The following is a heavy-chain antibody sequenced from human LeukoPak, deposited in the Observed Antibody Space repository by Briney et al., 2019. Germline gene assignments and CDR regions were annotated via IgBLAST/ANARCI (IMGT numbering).Heavy chain of an antibody. CDR1: GFTFTSSA. CDR3: AADLPSYYYDSSGPPPPHYYYGMDV. Sequence: GASVKVSCKASGFTFTSSAVQWVRQARGQRLEWIGWIAVGSGNTNYAQKFQERVTITRDMSTSTAYMELSSLRSEDTAVYYCAADLPSYYYDSSGPPPPHYYYGMDVWGQGTTVTVSS. D-gene: IGHD3-22*01. J-gene: IGHJ6*02. CDR2: IAVGSGNT. V-gene: IGHV1-58*01.